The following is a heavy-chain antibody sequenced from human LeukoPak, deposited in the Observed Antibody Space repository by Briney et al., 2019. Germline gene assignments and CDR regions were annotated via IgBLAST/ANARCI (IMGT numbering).Heavy chain of an antibody. V-gene: IGHV3-53*01. J-gene: IGHJ3*02. CDR1: GFGISNNY. Sequence: GGSLRLSCTASGFGISNNYMSWVRQAPGKGLEWVAVIYSGAATFYADAVKGRFSLSRDNSQNALFLQMNSLKVEDSAVYYCARDPGLNAFDIWGQGTMVTVSS. CDR3: ARDPGLNAFDI. CDR2: IYSGAAT.